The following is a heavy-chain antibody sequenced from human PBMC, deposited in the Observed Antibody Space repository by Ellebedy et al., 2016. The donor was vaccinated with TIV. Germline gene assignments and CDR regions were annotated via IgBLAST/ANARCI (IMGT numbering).Heavy chain of an antibody. V-gene: IGHV3-30*04. Sequence: GESLKISCAASGFAFSRCAMHWVRQTPGKGLEWVATISYHGRNKFYADAVKGRFSISRDNSMNTLYLQANSLRAEDTAVYYCARDSWGGSFLVANYFDSWGQGTLVSVSP. CDR3: ARDSWGGSFLVANYFDS. CDR2: ISYHGRNK. D-gene: IGHD2-15*01. CDR1: GFAFSRCA. J-gene: IGHJ4*02.